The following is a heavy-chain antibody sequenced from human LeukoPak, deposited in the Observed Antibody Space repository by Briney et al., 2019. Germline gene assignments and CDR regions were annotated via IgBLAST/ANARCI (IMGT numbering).Heavy chain of an antibody. J-gene: IGHJ6*03. V-gene: IGHV4-34*01. CDR1: GGSFSGYY. CDR2: INHSGST. CDR3: ARVTTMVRGFSRRPYYMDV. Sequence: KPSETLSLTCAVYGGSFSGYYWSWIRQPPGKGLEWIGEINHSGSTNYNPSLKSRVTISVDTSKNQFSLKLSSVTAADTAVYYCARVTTMVRGFSRRPYYMDVWGKGTTVTVPS. D-gene: IGHD3-10*01.